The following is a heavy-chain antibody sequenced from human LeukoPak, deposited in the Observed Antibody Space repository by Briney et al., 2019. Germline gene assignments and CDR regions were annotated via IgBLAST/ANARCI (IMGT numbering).Heavy chain of an antibody. V-gene: IGHV1-18*01. Sequence: GSVKVSCKTSGYTFTTTYINWVRQAPGQGLEWMGWVSAYNGKTSYAQKFQGRVTMTIDTSTTTAYMDLTSLTFDDTAVYYCARGGTYYPCIDYWGQGTLVTVSS. CDR1: GYTFTTTY. D-gene: IGHD1-26*01. CDR2: VSAYNGKT. CDR3: ARGGTYYPCIDY. J-gene: IGHJ4*02.